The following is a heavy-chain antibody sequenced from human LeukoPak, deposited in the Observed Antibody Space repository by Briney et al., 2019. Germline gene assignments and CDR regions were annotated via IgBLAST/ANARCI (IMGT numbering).Heavy chain of an antibody. CDR1: GYSISSGYY. Sequence: SETLSLTCTVSGYSISSGYYWGWIRQPPGKGLEWIGSIYHSGSTYYSPSLKSRVTMSVDTSKNQFSLKLSSVTAADTAVYYCASPGGYYYYMDVWGKGTTVTVSS. J-gene: IGHJ6*03. CDR3: ASPGGYYYYMDV. CDR2: IYHSGST. V-gene: IGHV4-38-2*02.